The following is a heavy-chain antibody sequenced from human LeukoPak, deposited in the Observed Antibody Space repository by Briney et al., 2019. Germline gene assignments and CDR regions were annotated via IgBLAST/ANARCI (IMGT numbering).Heavy chain of an antibody. Sequence: SETLFLTCTVSGGSISSYYGTWIRQPPGKGLEWIGYLDYSGSTNYNPSLKSRVTISVDTSKNQFSLKVSSVTAADTAVYYCARRHVEYSSSSDPYYFDYWGQGTLVTVSS. CDR3: ARRHVEYSSSSDPYYFDY. V-gene: IGHV4-59*01. D-gene: IGHD6-6*01. CDR2: LDYSGST. J-gene: IGHJ4*02. CDR1: GGSISSYY.